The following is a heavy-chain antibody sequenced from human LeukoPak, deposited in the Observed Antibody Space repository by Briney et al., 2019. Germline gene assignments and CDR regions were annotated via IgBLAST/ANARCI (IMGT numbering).Heavy chain of an antibody. CDR2: ISWNSGSI. Sequence: GGSLRVSCAASGFTFDDYAMHWVRQAPGKGVEWVSGISWNSGSIGYADSVKGRFTISRDNAKNSLYLQMNSLRAEDTALYYCAKDLSPYSSGGMDVWGQGTTVTVSS. V-gene: IGHV3-9*01. CDR3: AKDLSPYSSGGMDV. J-gene: IGHJ6*02. CDR1: GFTFDDYA. D-gene: IGHD6-19*01.